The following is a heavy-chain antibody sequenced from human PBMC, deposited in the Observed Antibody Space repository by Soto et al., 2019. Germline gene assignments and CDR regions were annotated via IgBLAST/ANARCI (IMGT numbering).Heavy chain of an antibody. CDR2: ISSNGVGT. J-gene: IGHJ6*03. Sequence: PGLSLRLSCSASVFTLSGYAMDCVLQNPGKGLEYVSGISSNGVGTYYANSVQGRFTISRDNSKNTVYLQMGSLRPEDMAVYYCARRARPDFYYMDVWGKGTTVTVSS. D-gene: IGHD6-6*01. CDR3: ARRARPDFYYMDV. CDR1: VFTLSGYA. V-gene: IGHV3-64*01.